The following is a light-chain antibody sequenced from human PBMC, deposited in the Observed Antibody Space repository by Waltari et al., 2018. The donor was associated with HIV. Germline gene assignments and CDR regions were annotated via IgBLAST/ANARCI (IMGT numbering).Light chain of an antibody. V-gene: IGLV2-8*01. CDR2: EVT. CDR1: SSDVGGYNF. J-gene: IGLJ2*01. Sequence: QSALTQPPSASGSPGQSVTISCTGTSSDVGGYNFVSWYQHHPGKAPKLMIFEVTKRPSGVPARFSGSKTGNTASLTVSGLQADDEGDYYCSSYAGGNNLVFGGGTKLTVL. CDR3: SSYAGGNNLV.